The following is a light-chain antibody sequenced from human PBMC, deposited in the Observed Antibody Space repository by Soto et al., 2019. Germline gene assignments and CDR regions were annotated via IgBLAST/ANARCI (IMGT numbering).Light chain of an antibody. J-gene: IGLJ2*01. Sequence: QSALTQPPSASGSPGQSVAISCTGTSSDVGGYNYVSWYQQHPGKAPKFMIYEVTKRPSGVPDRFSGSKSGNTASLTVSGLQPEDEADYYCSSYAGSNNFVVFGGGTKVTVL. CDR1: SSDVGGYNY. CDR2: EVT. CDR3: SSYAGSNNFVV. V-gene: IGLV2-8*01.